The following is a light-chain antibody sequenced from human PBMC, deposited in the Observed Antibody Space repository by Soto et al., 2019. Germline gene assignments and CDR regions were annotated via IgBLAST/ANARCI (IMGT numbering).Light chain of an antibody. Sequence: QSALTQPASVSGSPGQSITISCTGTSSDVGSYNYVSWYQQHPGKAPTVMIYDVSNRPSGVSYRFSGSKSGNTASLTISGLQEEDEADEYCSSYTTSSTYVFGTGTKVTVL. CDR3: SSYTTSSTYV. CDR2: DVS. V-gene: IGLV2-14*01. CDR1: SSDVGSYNY. J-gene: IGLJ1*01.